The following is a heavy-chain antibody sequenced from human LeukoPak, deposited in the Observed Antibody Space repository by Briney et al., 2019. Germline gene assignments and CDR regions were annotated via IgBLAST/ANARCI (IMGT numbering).Heavy chain of an antibody. CDR1: GFTFSSYW. D-gene: IGHD3-10*01. V-gene: IGHV3-7*01. Sequence: PGGALRLSCAASGFTFSSYWMSWVRQAPGKGLEGVANIKQDGSEKYYVDSVKGRFTISRDNAKNSLYLQMNSLRAEDTAVYYCARDWFGELLDYWGQGPLVTVSS. CDR3: ARDWFGELLDY. CDR2: IKQDGSEK. J-gene: IGHJ4*02.